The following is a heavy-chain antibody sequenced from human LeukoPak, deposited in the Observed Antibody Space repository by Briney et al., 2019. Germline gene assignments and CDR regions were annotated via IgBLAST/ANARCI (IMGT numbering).Heavy chain of an antibody. V-gene: IGHV4-59*01. J-gene: IGHJ4*02. CDR1: GASFSSYY. Sequence: KPSETLSLTCTVSGASFSSYYLSWIRQPPEKGLEWIGYIYYTGKTNYNPSLSSRVTISTDTSKNQCSLKLSSVTAADTAFSYRWRLSGWFGYWGQGTLVTVSS. CDR3: WRLSGWFGY. D-gene: IGHD6-19*01. CDR2: IYYTGKT.